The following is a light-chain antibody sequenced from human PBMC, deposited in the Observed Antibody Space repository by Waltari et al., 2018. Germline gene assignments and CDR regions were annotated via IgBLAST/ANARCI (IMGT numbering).Light chain of an antibody. CDR3: CSYAGLGIYV. Sequence: QSGLTQPASVPGSPGQPITISCTGTSSDVGNYNLVSWYQQYPGKAPKLMVYDVTKRTSGVSDRFSGSKSGNTASLTIYGLQSEDEADYYCCSYAGLGIYVFGTGTKVTVL. CDR1: SSDVGNYNL. V-gene: IGLV2-23*02. CDR2: DVT. J-gene: IGLJ1*01.